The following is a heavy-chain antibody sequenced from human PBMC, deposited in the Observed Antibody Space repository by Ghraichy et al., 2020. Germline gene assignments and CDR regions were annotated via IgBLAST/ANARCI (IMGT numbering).Heavy chain of an antibody. CDR1: GFTFSSYW. D-gene: IGHD1-14*01. V-gene: IGHV3-7*03. J-gene: IGHJ2*01. CDR2: IKQDGSEK. Sequence: GGSLRLSCAASGFTFSSYWMSWVRQAPGKGLEWVANIKQDGSEKYYVDSVKGRFTISRDNAKNSLYLQMNSLRAEDTAVYYCARVGRGNRYWYFDLWGRGTLVTVSS. CDR3: ARVGRGNRYWYFDL.